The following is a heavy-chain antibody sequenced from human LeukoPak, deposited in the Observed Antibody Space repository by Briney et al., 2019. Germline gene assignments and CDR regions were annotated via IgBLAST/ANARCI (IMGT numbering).Heavy chain of an antibody. J-gene: IGHJ4*02. Sequence: SGTLSLTCAVSGGSISSSNWWSWVRQPPGKGLEWIGEINHSGSTNYNPSLKSRVTISVDTSKNQFSLKLSSVTAADTAVYYCARAPLSGSVTFDYWGQGTLVTVSS. V-gene: IGHV4-4*02. D-gene: IGHD2-15*01. CDR3: ARAPLSGSVTFDY. CDR2: INHSGST. CDR1: GGSISSSNW.